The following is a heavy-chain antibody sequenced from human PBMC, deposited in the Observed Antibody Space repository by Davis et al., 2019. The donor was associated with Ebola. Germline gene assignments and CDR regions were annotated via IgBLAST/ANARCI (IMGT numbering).Heavy chain of an antibody. CDR3: ASEAEQQLDHPSIDHYYYMDV. J-gene: IGHJ6*03. D-gene: IGHD6-13*01. Sequence: SVKVSCKASGGTFSSYAISWVRQAPGQGLEWMGGIIPILGIANYAQKFQGRVTITADKSTGTAYMELSSLRSEDTAVYYCASEAEQQLDHPSIDHYYYMDVWGKGTTVTVSS. CDR1: GGTFSSYA. V-gene: IGHV1-69*10. CDR2: IIPILGIA.